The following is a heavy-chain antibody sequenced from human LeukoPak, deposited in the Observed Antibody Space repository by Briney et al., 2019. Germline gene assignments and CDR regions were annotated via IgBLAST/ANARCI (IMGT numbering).Heavy chain of an antibody. CDR2: MNPNSGNT. CDR1: GYTFTSYD. Sequence: GASVKVSCKASGYTFTSYDIHWVRQATGQGLEWMGWMNPNSGNTGYAQKFQGRVTMTRNTSISTAYMELSSLRSEDTAVYYCASTKSQTRPSPSVPNWYFDLWGRGTLVTVSS. V-gene: IGHV1-8*01. J-gene: IGHJ2*01. D-gene: IGHD2-2*01. CDR3: ASTKSQTRPSPSVPNWYFDL.